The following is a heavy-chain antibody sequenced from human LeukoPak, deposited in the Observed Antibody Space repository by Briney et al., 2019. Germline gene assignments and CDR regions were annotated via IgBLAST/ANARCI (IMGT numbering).Heavy chain of an antibody. V-gene: IGHV6-1*01. D-gene: IGHD6-13*01. Sequence: SQTLSLTCAISGDSVSSNSAAWNWIRRSPSRGLEWLGRTYYRSKWYNDYALSVKSRITVNPDTSKNQFSLQLNSVTPEDTAVYYCARGSNLYSSSWYLDYWGQGTLVTVSS. CDR2: TYYRSKWYN. CDR1: GDSVSSNSAA. J-gene: IGHJ4*02. CDR3: ARGSNLYSSSWYLDY.